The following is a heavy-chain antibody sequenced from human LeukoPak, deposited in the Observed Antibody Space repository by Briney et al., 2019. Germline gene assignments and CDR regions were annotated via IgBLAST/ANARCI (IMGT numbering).Heavy chain of an antibody. J-gene: IGHJ4*02. Sequence: GGSLRLSCAASGFTFDDYAMHWVRQAPGKGLEWVSGISWNSGSIGYADSVKGRFTISRDNSKNTLYLQMNSLRAEDTAVYYCAKEAPVYDSSGSYFDYWGQGTLVTVSS. V-gene: IGHV3-9*01. D-gene: IGHD3-22*01. CDR3: AKEAPVYDSSGSYFDY. CDR2: ISWNSGSI. CDR1: GFTFDDYA.